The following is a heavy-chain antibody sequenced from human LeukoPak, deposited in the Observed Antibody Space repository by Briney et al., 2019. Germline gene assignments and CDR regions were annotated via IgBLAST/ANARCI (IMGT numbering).Heavy chain of an antibody. CDR3: AGGYSYAQKNY. CDR2: IYYSAST. J-gene: IGHJ4*02. D-gene: IGHD5-18*01. Sequence: SETLSLTCSVSGGSISGSSYYWGWIRQPPGKGLEWLGSIYYSASTYYNPSLKSRVTISVDTSKSQFSLKLSSVTAADTAMYYCAGGYSYAQKNYWGQGTLVTVSS. V-gene: IGHV4-39*07. CDR1: GGSISGSSYY.